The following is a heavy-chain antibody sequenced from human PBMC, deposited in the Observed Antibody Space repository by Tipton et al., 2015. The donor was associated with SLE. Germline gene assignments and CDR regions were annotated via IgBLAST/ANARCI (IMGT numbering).Heavy chain of an antibody. D-gene: IGHD2-8*01. V-gene: IGHV4-39*07. CDR2: IYYSGST. CDR3: ARGGASVLIRNCYFDY. Sequence: PGLVKPSGTLSLTCTVSGGSISSSNFYWGWIRQPPGKGLEWIGSIYYSGSTYYNPSLKSRVSISVDTSKNQFFLNLHSVTAADTAVYYCARGGASVLIRNCYFDYWGQGSLVTVSS. CDR1: GGSISSSNFY. J-gene: IGHJ4*01.